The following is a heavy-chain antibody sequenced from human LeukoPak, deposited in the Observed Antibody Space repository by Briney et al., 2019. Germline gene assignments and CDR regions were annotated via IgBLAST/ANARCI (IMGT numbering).Heavy chain of an antibody. D-gene: IGHD3-3*02. CDR3: ARVASGFDY. CDR2: ISGRDGST. J-gene: IGHJ4*02. Sequence: GGSLRLSCTASGFTFGNFWMSWVRQAPGRGLQWVSGISGRDGSTYYADSVKGRFTISRDNSKNTLYLQMNSLRAEDTAVYYCARVASGFDYWGQGTLVTVSS. V-gene: IGHV3-23*01. CDR1: GFTFGNFW.